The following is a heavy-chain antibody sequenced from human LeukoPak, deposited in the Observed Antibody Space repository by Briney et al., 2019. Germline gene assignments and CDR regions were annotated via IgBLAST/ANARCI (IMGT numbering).Heavy chain of an antibody. D-gene: IGHD1-1*01. J-gene: IGHJ4*02. V-gene: IGHV3-64*01. Sequence: GGSLRLSCAASGFTFSSYAMHWVRQAPGKGLEYVSAISGNGGSTYYANSVKGRFTISRDNSKNTLYLQMGSLRAEDMAVYYCARAYNWNDYFDYWGQGTLVTVSS. CDR1: GFTFSSYA. CDR2: ISGNGGST. CDR3: ARAYNWNDYFDY.